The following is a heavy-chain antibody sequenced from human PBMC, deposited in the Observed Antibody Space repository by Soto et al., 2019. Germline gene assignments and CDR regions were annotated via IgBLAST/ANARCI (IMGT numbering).Heavy chain of an antibody. D-gene: IGHD1-26*01. CDR3: AREGDDPLSGLGTYYFDY. J-gene: IGHJ4*02. CDR1: GGSISSGGYY. V-gene: IGHV4-31*11. CDR2: IYYSGST. Sequence: QVQLQESGPGLVKPSQTLSLTCAVSGGSISSGGYYWSWIRQHPGKGLEWIGYIYYSGSTYYNPSLKSRVTISVDTSKNQFSLKLSAVTAADTAVYYCAREGDDPLSGLGTYYFDYWGQGTLVTVSS.